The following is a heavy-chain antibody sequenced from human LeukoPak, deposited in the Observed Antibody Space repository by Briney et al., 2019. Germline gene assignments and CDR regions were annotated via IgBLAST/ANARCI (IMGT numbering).Heavy chain of an antibody. D-gene: IGHD1-26*01. CDR2: IYYSGNT. V-gene: IGHV4-39*01. CDR3: ARAGDSGRLA. CDR1: GGSISNTQYY. J-gene: IGHJ5*02. Sequence: SETLSLTCTVSGGSISNTQYYWGWFRQPPGKGLEWIGSIYYSGNTHYNPSLKSRLTISVDTSKNQFSLKLSSVTATDTAVYYCARAGDSGRLAWGQGTLVTVSS.